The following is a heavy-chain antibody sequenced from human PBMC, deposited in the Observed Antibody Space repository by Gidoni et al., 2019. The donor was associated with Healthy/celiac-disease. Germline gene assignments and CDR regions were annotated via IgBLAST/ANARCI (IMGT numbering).Heavy chain of an antibody. Sequence: EVQLVESGGGLVQPGRSLRLSCAASGFTFDDYAMHGVRQAPGKGLEWVSGISWNRGSRGYADSVKGRFTISRDNAKNSLYLQMNSLRAEDTALYYCGIVGATKDYWGQGTLVTVSS. CDR1: GFTFDDYA. V-gene: IGHV3-9*01. D-gene: IGHD1-26*01. CDR2: ISWNRGSR. J-gene: IGHJ4*02. CDR3: GIVGATKDY.